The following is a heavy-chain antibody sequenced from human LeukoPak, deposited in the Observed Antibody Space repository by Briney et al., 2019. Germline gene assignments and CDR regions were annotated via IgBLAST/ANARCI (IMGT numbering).Heavy chain of an antibody. CDR2: ISITGNTI. CDR3: ARDAGFGVVILFDF. J-gene: IGHJ4*02. Sequence: PGGSLRLSCAASGFTFSDYYMSWIRQAPGKGLEWVSYISITGNTIYYADSVKGRFTISRDNAKNSLYLQMNSLRAEDTAVYYCARDAGFGVVILFDFWGQGTLVTVSS. CDR1: GFTFSDYY. V-gene: IGHV3-11*01. D-gene: IGHD3-3*01.